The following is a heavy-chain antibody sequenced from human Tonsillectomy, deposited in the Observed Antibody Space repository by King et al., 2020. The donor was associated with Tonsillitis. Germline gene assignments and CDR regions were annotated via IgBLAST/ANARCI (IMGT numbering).Heavy chain of an antibody. D-gene: IGHD6-13*01. Sequence: QLVQSGAEVKKPGASVKVSCKASGYTFTANHIHWVRQAPGQGLEWMGWIDTNGGGTNYAQNFQGRVTLTRDTSISTVYMEVSTLRSDDTAVYYCARELAINAFDVWGQGTMVTVSS. J-gene: IGHJ3*01. V-gene: IGHV1-2*02. CDR1: GYTFTANH. CDR3: ARELAINAFDV. CDR2: IDTNGGGT.